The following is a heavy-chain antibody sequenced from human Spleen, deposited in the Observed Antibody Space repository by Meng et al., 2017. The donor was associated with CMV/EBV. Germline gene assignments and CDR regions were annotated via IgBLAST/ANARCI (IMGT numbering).Heavy chain of an antibody. Sequence: FSGYYWGWIRQPPGKGLEWIGEINHSGSTNYNPSLKSRGTISVDTSKNQFSLKLSSVTAADTAVYYCARGQGSGWYVLEYYYYGMDVWGQGTTVTVSS. V-gene: IGHV4-34*01. CDR1: FSGYY. J-gene: IGHJ6*02. D-gene: IGHD6-19*01. CDR3: ARGQGSGWYVLEYYYYGMDV. CDR2: INHSGST.